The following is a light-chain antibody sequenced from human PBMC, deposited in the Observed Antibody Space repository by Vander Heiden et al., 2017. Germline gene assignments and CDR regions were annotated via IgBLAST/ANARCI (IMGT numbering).Light chain of an antibody. V-gene: IGKV1-5*03. Sequence: DISMTQSPSTLSASVGDRVTITCRASQNIGDWLAWYQQKPGKDPQVLIYKASSLESGVPSRFSGSGSGTEFTLTISSLQPDDFATYYCQQYQSYWTFGQGTKVEVK. CDR1: QNIGDW. CDR2: KAS. CDR3: QQYQSYWT. J-gene: IGKJ1*01.